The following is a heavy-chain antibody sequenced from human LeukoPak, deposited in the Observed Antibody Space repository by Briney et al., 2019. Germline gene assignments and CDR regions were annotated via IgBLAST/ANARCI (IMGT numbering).Heavy chain of an antibody. Sequence: PSETLSLTCAVYGGSFSGYYWSWIRQPPGKGLEWIGEINHSGSTNYNPSLKSRVTISVDTSKNQFSLKLSSVTAADTAVYYCAQGGSYYLLNYYYYGMDVWGQGTTVTVSS. CDR1: GGSFSGYY. CDR2: INHSGST. V-gene: IGHV4-34*01. J-gene: IGHJ6*02. CDR3: AQGGSYYLLNYYYYGMDV. D-gene: IGHD1-26*01.